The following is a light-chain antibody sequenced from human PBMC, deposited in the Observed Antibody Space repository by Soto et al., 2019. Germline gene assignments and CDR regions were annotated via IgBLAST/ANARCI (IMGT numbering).Light chain of an antibody. CDR3: QQYGSSPWT. CDR1: QSVSNNY. J-gene: IGKJ1*01. CDR2: GAS. V-gene: IGKV3-20*01. Sequence: EIVLTQSPGTLSLSPGERATLSSSASQSVSNNYLAWYQQKPGQAPRLLIYGASNRATGIPDRFSGSGSGTDFTLTISRLEPEDFAVYYCQQYGSSPWTFGQGTKVDIK.